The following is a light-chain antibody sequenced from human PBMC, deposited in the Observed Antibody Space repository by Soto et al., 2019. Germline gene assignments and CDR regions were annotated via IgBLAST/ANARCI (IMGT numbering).Light chain of an antibody. CDR2: DAS. CDR1: QGISSA. J-gene: IGKJ3*01. CDR3: QQFNSYPIT. Sequence: AIQLTQSPSSLSASVGDRVTITCRASQGISSALAWCQQKPGKAPKLLIYDASSLESGVPSRFSGSGSGTDFTLTISSLQPEDFATYFCQQFNSYPITFGPGTKVDIK. V-gene: IGKV1-13*02.